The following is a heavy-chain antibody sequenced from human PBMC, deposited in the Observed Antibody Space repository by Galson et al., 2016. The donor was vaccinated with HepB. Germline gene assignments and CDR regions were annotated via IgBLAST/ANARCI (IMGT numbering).Heavy chain of an antibody. D-gene: IGHD6-19*01. J-gene: IGHJ4*02. CDR2: IKRDGSEK. CDR3: ARDGSGWLFDS. V-gene: IGHV3-7*01. Sequence: SLRLSCAASGFTFSNYWMSWVRQPPGKGLEWVGNIKRDGSEKYYVDSVKGRFTISRDNAKNSPYLQMNSLRAEDTAVYYCARDGSGWLFDSWGQGTLVTVSS. CDR1: GFTFSNYW.